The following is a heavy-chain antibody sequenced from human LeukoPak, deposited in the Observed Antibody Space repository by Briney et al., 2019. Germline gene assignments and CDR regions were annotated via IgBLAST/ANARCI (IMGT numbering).Heavy chain of an antibody. D-gene: IGHD2-2*01. CDR2: MNPNSGNT. Sequence: ASVKVSCKASGCTFTSYDINWVRQATGQGLEWMGWMNPNSGNTGYAQKFQGRVTMTRNTSISTAYMELSSLRSEDTAVYYCARDAVDSDAFDIWGQGTVVTVSS. CDR3: ARDAVDSDAFDI. J-gene: IGHJ3*02. CDR1: GCTFTSYD. V-gene: IGHV1-8*01.